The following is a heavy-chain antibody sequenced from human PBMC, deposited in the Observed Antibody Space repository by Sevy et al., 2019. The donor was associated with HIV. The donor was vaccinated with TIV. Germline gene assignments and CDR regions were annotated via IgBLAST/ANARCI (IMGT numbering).Heavy chain of an antibody. J-gene: IGHJ6*02. Sequence: GGSLRLSCAASGFTFSSYAMSWVRQAPGKGLEWVSAISGSGGSTYYADSVKGRFTISRDNSKNTLYLQMNSLRAEDTAVYYCAKDEYYDSWSGYSRAYYYYYGMDVWGQGTTVTVSS. D-gene: IGHD3-3*01. CDR1: GFTFSSYA. CDR2: ISGSGGST. CDR3: AKDEYYDSWSGYSRAYYYYYGMDV. V-gene: IGHV3-23*01.